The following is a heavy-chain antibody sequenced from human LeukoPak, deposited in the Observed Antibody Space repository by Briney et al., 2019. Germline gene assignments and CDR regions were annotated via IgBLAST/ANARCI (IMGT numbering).Heavy chain of an antibody. CDR3: ARDLDQLRIDY. Sequence: PSQTLSLTCTVSGGSISSGGYYWSWLRQHPGKGLEWIGYIYYSGSTYYNPSLKSRVTISVDTSKNQFSLKLSSVTAADTALYYCARDLDQLRIDYWGQGTLVTVSS. J-gene: IGHJ4*02. CDR1: GGSISSGGYY. V-gene: IGHV4-31*03. CDR2: IYYSGST. D-gene: IGHD2-2*01.